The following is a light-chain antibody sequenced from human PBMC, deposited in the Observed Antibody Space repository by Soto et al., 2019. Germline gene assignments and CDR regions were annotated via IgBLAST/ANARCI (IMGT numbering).Light chain of an antibody. V-gene: IGKV3-11*01. Sequence: IVLTQSPATLSLSPGERATLSCRASQSVSGYLAWYQQKPGQALRLLIYDASNRATGIPARFSGSGSGTDLTLTISSLEPEDFAVYYCQQRSKWPRTFGQGTKVDIK. CDR2: DAS. CDR3: QQRSKWPRT. J-gene: IGKJ1*01. CDR1: QSVSGY.